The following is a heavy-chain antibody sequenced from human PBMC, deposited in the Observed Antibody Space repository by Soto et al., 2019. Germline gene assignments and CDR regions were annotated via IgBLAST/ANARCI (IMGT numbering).Heavy chain of an antibody. CDR3: ATSTLGAPPTAGWVDP. CDR2: FDPEDGET. J-gene: IGHJ5*02. CDR1: GYTLTELS. D-gene: IGHD1-26*01. Sequence: ASVKVSCKVSGYTLTELSMHWVRQAPGKGLEWMGGFDPEDGETIYAQKFQGRITMTEDTSTDTAYMELTSLRSEDTAIYSCATSTLGAPPTAGWVDPSGQGTLVTV. V-gene: IGHV1-24*01.